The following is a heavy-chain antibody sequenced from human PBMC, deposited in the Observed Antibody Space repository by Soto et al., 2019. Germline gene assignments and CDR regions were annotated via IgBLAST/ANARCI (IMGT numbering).Heavy chain of an antibody. V-gene: IGHV3-66*01. CDR3: ARDFVVGGPTINYYYGMAV. D-gene: IGHD1-26*01. J-gene: IGHJ6*02. Sequence: PGGSLRLSCAASGFTVSSNYMSWVRQAPGKGLEWISIIYSAGNTYYADSVKGRFTISRDNSKNTLYLQMNSLGAEDTAVYYCARDFVVGGPTINYYYGMAVWGQGTTVTVSS. CDR2: IYSAGNT. CDR1: GFTVSSNY.